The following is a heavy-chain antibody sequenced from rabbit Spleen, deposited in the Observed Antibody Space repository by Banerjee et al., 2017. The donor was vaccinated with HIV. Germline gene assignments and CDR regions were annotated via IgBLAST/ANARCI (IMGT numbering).Heavy chain of an antibody. CDR3: ARDGAGGSYFAL. J-gene: IGHJ6*01. Sequence: QEQLEESGGDLVKPEGSLTLTCTASGFSFSSSYWICWVRQAPGKGLEWIACMYSEDGHGYYASWAKGRFTVSKTSSTTVTLQMTSLTAADTATYFCARDGAGGSYFALWGQGTLVTVS. V-gene: IGHV1S45*01. CDR2: MYSEDGHG. CDR1: GFSFSSSYW. D-gene: IGHD8-1*01.